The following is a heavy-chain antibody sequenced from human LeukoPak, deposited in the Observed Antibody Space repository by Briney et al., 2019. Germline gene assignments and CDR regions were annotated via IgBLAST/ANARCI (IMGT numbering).Heavy chain of an antibody. CDR3: ARDEGYDSSGDEGY. CDR2: ISAYNGNT. Sequence: ASVKVSCKASGYTFTSYGISWVRQAPGQGLEWMGWISAYNGNTNYAQKLQGRVTMTTDTSTSTAYMELRSLRSDDTAVYYCARDEGYDSSGDEGYWGQGTLVTVSS. J-gene: IGHJ4*02. D-gene: IGHD3-22*01. V-gene: IGHV1-18*01. CDR1: GYTFTSYG.